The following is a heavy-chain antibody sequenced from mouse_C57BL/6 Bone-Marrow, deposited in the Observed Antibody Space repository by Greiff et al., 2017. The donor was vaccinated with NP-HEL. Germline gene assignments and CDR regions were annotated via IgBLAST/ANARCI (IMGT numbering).Heavy chain of an antibody. CDR3: ARHEERYFDY. V-gene: IGHV5-6*01. Sequence: EVHLVESGGDLVKPGGSLKLSCAASGFTFSSYGMSWVRQTPDKRLEWVATISSGGSYTYYPDSVKGRFTISRDNAKNTLYLQMSSLKSEDTAMYYCARHEERYFDYWGQGTTLTVSS. J-gene: IGHJ2*01. CDR2: ISSGGSYT. CDR1: GFTFSSYG.